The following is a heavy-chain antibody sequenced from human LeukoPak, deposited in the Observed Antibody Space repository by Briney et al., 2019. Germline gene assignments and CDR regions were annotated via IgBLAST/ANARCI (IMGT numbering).Heavy chain of an antibody. Sequence: GGSLRLSCAASGFTVSSNYMSWVRQAPGKGLEWVSVIYSGGSTYYADSVKGRFTISRDNSKNTLYLQMNSLRAEDTAVYYCARDSAAAASFDYWGQGTLVTVSS. J-gene: IGHJ4*02. D-gene: IGHD6-13*01. V-gene: IGHV3-53*01. CDR1: GFTVSSNY. CDR2: IYSGGST. CDR3: ARDSAAAASFDY.